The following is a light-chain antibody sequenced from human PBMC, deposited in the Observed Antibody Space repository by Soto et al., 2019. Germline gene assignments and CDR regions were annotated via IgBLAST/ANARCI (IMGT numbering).Light chain of an antibody. Sequence: EIVMTQSPLSLPVTPGEPASISCRSSQSLLHSNGYNYLDWYLQKPGQSPQLLIYLGSNRASGVPDRVSGRGSGTDFTLKISRVEAEDGGVYYCMQALQTPWTFGQGTRVEIK. J-gene: IGKJ1*01. CDR2: LGS. CDR3: MQALQTPWT. V-gene: IGKV2-28*01. CDR1: QSLLHSNGYNY.